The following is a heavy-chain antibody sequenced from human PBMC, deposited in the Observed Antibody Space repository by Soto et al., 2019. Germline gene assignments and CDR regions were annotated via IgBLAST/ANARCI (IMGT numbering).Heavy chain of an antibody. V-gene: IGHV3-48*01. CDR1: GFTFSSYS. J-gene: IGHJ6*03. CDR3: ARAAWGPLRYFTPMDV. D-gene: IGHD3-9*01. Sequence: EVQLVESGGGLVQPGGSLRLSCAASGFTFSSYSMNWVRQAPGKGLEWVSYISSSSSTIYYADSVKGRFTISRDNAKNSLYLQMNRLRAEDTAVYYCARAAWGPLRYFTPMDVWGKGTTVTVSS. CDR2: ISSSSSTI.